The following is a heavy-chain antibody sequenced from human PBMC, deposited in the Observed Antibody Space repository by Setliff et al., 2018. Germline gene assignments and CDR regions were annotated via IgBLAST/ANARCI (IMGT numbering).Heavy chain of an antibody. CDR3: ARLAAIPEPGIGILA. Sequence: ASVKVSCKASGYTFTGYHIHWVRQAPGQGLEWMGWINPNTGGTNYAQKFQGRVTLTRDTSIRTPYMELNSLTSDDTAVYYCARLAAIPEPGIGILAWGQGTLVTVSS. J-gene: IGHJ4*02. V-gene: IGHV1-2*02. CDR2: INPNTGGT. D-gene: IGHD2-2*01. CDR1: GYTFTGYH.